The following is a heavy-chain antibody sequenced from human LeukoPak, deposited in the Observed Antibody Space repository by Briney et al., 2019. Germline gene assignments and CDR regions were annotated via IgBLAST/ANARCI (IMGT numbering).Heavy chain of an antibody. V-gene: IGHV3-7*05. Sequence: GGSLRLSCAASGFTFSSYWMSWVRQAPGKGLEWVANIKQDGSEKYYVDSVKGRFTISRDNAKNSLYLQMNSLRAEDTAVYYCARVPYCSSTSCYAILDYWGQGTLVTVSS. J-gene: IGHJ4*02. CDR1: GFTFSSYW. CDR3: ARVPYCSSTSCYAILDY. CDR2: IKQDGSEK. D-gene: IGHD2-2*01.